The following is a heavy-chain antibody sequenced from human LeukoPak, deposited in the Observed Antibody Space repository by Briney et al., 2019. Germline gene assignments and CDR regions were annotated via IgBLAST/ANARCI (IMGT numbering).Heavy chain of an antibody. CDR3: ARYHPLADGNAFDF. Sequence: SETLSLTCTVSGGSVSSGNYYWTWIRQPPGKGLEWIGYIYYSGSTYYNPSLKSRVTISFDTSKNQFSLRLSSVTAAGTAAYYCARYHPLADGNAFDFWGQGTMVTVSS. J-gene: IGHJ3*01. D-gene: IGHD2-2*01. CDR2: IYYSGST. CDR1: GGSVSSGNYY. V-gene: IGHV4-30-4*01.